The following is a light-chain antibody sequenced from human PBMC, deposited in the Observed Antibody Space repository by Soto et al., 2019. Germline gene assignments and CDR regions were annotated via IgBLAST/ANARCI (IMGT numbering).Light chain of an antibody. Sequence: DIQMTQSPSSLSASVGDRVTITCRASQSISSHLNWYQQQPGKAPKXLIYATSSLQSGVPARFSGSGYGTDLTIAITSLQPEDFETYYCQKSYTTPWTFGQGTKVDIK. CDR2: ATS. CDR1: QSISSH. CDR3: QKSYTTPWT. V-gene: IGKV1-39*01. J-gene: IGKJ1*01.